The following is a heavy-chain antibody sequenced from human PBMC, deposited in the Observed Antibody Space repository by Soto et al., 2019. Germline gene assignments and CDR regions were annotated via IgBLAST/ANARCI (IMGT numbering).Heavy chain of an antibody. CDR3: ARLAYSSSYFDY. D-gene: IGHD6-13*01. CDR1: GGSISSYY. V-gene: IGHV4-59*08. CDR2: IYYSGST. Sequence: QVQLQESGPGLVKPSETLSLTCTVSGGSISSYYWSWIRQPPGKGLEWIGYIYYSGSTNYNPSLKCQFTISVDTSKNQFSLKLSSVTAADTAVYYCARLAYSSSYFDYWGQGTLVTVSS. J-gene: IGHJ4*02.